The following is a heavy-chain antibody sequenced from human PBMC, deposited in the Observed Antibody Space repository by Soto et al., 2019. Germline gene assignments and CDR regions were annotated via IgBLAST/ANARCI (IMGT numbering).Heavy chain of an antibody. Sequence: SETLSLTCGVSGGSFSGYFWTWTRQPPGKGLEWIGEINHIGITNYNPSLRSRLSISIDTSKNQISLKLTSVTAADTAVYYCARATQFYYDSSGYSKNFDFWGQGTLVTVSS. D-gene: IGHD3-22*01. CDR3: ARATQFYYDSSGYSKNFDF. V-gene: IGHV4-34*01. J-gene: IGHJ4*02. CDR1: GGSFSGYF. CDR2: INHIGIT.